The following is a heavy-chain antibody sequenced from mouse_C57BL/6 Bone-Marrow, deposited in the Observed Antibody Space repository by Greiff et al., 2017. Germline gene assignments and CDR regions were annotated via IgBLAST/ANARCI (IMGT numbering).Heavy chain of an antibody. Sequence: VQLQQSGAELVKPGASVKMSCKASGYTFTTYPIEWMKQNHGKSLEWIGNFHPYNDDTKYNEKFKGKATLTVEKSSSTVYLELSRLPSGASAVYYCARLNWDVGYFDYWGQGTTLTVSS. V-gene: IGHV1-47*01. J-gene: IGHJ2*01. CDR2: FHPYNDDT. D-gene: IGHD4-1*01. CDR3: ARLNWDVGYFDY. CDR1: GYTFTTYP.